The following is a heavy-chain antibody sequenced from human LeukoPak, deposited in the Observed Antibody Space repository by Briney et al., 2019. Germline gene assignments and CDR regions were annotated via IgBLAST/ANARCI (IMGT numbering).Heavy chain of an antibody. CDR1: RFTFSSYS. Sequence: PGGSLRLSCAASRFTFSSYSMNWVRQAPGKGLEWVSSISSSSSYIYYADSVKGRFTISRDNAKNSLYLQMNSLRAEDTAIYYCAKFKRESSGYHVTDWGQGNLVAVSS. D-gene: IGHD3-22*01. V-gene: IGHV3-21*04. CDR2: ISSSSSYI. CDR3: AKFKRESSGYHVTD. J-gene: IGHJ4*02.